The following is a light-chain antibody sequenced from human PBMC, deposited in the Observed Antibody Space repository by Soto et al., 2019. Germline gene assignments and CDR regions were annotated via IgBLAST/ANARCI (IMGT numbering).Light chain of an antibody. Sequence: EIVLTQSPATLSLSPGERATLSCRASQSVSNYLAWYQQKPGQAPRLLIYDASNRATGIPARFSGGGSGTDFTLTISSLDPEDFAVYYCQQRSNWPLLTFGGGTKVEI. CDR3: QQRSNWPLLT. CDR1: QSVSNY. CDR2: DAS. J-gene: IGKJ4*01. V-gene: IGKV3-11*01.